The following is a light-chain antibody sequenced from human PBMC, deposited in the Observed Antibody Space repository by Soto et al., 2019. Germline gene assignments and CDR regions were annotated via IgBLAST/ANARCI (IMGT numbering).Light chain of an antibody. V-gene: IGKV1-27*01. CDR3: QKYNSDPYT. CDR1: QCISNY. Sequence: DIQMTQSPSSLSASVGDRVTITCRASQCISNYLAWYQQKPGKVPKLLIYAASTLQSVVPSRFRGSGSGTDFTLPISSLQPEDFATYYCQKYNSDPYTFGQGTKLEIK. J-gene: IGKJ2*01. CDR2: AAS.